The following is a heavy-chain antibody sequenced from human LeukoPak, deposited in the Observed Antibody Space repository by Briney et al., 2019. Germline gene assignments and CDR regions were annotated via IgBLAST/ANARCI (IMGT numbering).Heavy chain of an antibody. V-gene: IGHV3-33*01. CDR3: ARDPAILGSGSYLDY. CDR2: IWYDGSNK. Sequence: PGGSLRLSCAASGFTFSSYGMHWVRQAPGKGLEWVAVIWYDGSNKYYADSVKGRFTISRDNSKNTLYLQMNSLRAEDTAVYYCARDPAILGSGSYLDYWGQGTLVTVSS. CDR1: GFTFSSYG. J-gene: IGHJ4*02. D-gene: IGHD3-10*01.